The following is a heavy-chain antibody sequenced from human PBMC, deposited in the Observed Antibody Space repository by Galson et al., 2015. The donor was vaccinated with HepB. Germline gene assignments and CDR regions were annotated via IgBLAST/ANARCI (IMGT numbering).Heavy chain of an antibody. Sequence: SLRLSCAASGFTFSSYGMHWVRQAPGKGLEWVAVISYDGSNKYYADSVKGRFTISRDNSKNTLYLQMNNLRAEDTGVYYCAKDHLPLDCSSTSCYGGENWFDPWGQGTLVTVSS. CDR1: GFTFSSYG. V-gene: IGHV3-30*18. CDR3: AKDHLPLDCSSTSCYGGENWFDP. D-gene: IGHD2-2*01. J-gene: IGHJ5*02. CDR2: ISYDGSNK.